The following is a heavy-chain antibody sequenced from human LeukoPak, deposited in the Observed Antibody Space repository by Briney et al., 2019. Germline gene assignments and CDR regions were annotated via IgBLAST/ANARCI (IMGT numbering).Heavy chain of an antibody. J-gene: IGHJ4*02. CDR1: GFTFSSYA. V-gene: IGHV3-30-3*01. Sequence: GRSLRLSCAASGFTFSSYAMHWVRQAPGKGLEWVAVISYDGSNKYYADSVKGRFTISRDNSKNTLYLQMNSLRAEDTAVYYCAKDLTGVNYCLDQWGQGTLVTVSS. CDR3: AKDLTGVNYCLDQ. CDR2: ISYDGSNK. D-gene: IGHD1-7*01.